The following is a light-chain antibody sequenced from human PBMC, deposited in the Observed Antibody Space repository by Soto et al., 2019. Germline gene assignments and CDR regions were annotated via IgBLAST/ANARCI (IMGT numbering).Light chain of an antibody. V-gene: IGKV3-20*01. Sequence: EIVLTQSPGTLSLSPGERATLSCRASQSVSSSYLAWYQQKPGQAPRLLIYGASSRATGIPDRFSGSGSGTDFTLTISRLEPEDFAVYYCQQYGSSPRITFGGGTKLEIK. CDR1: QSVSSSY. J-gene: IGKJ4*01. CDR3: QQYGSSPRIT. CDR2: GAS.